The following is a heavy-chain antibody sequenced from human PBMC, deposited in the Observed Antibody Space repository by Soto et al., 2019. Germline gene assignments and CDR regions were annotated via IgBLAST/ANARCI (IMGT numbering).Heavy chain of an antibody. D-gene: IGHD3-22*01. V-gene: IGHV3-9*01. J-gene: IGHJ4*02. CDR3: AKDLTNYDSSGHYFDF. CDR1: GFTFDDYA. CDR2: ISWNSGSV. Sequence: EAQLVESGGGLVQPGRSLRLSCAASGFTFDDYAMHWVRQAPGKGLEWVSGISWNSGSVGYADSVKGRFTISRDNAKNSLYLQMNSLRAEDTAFYYCAKDLTNYDSSGHYFDFWGQGTLVTVSS.